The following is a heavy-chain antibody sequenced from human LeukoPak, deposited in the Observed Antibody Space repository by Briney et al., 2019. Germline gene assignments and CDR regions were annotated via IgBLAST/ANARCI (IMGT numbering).Heavy chain of an antibody. CDR3: ARLVPLYDYVWGSYRYGGDFDY. V-gene: IGHV4-39*01. CDR2: IYYSGST. CDR1: GGSISSSSYY. D-gene: IGHD3-16*02. Sequence: PSETLSLTCTVSGGSISSSSYYWGWIRQPPGKGLEWIGSIYYSGSTYYNPSLKSRVTISVDTSKNQFSLKLSSVTAADTAVYYCARLVPLYDYVWGSYRYGGDFDYWGQGTLVTVSS. J-gene: IGHJ4*02.